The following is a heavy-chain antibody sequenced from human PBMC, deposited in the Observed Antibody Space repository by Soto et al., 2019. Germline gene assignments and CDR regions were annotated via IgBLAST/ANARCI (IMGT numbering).Heavy chain of an antibody. J-gene: IGHJ5*02. D-gene: IGHD3-3*01. Sequence: SETLSLTCAVSGGSISSGGYSWSWIRQPPGKGLEWIGYIYHSGSTYYNPSLKSRVTISVDRSKNQFSLKLSSVTAADTAVYYCARCGITIFGVVLPYNWFDPWGQGTLVTVSS. CDR2: IYHSGST. CDR3: ARCGITIFGVVLPYNWFDP. V-gene: IGHV4-30-2*01. CDR1: GGSISSGGYS.